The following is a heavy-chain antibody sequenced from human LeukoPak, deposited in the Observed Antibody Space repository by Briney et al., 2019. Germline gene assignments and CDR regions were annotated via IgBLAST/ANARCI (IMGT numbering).Heavy chain of an antibody. D-gene: IGHD2-2*02. CDR3: ASLEYCSSTSCYSQDDY. V-gene: IGHV3-21*01. J-gene: IGHJ4*02. Sequence: GGSLRLSCAASGFTFSSYSMNWVRQAPGKGLEWVSSISSSSSYISYADSVKGRFTISRDNAKNSLYLQMNSLRAEDTAVYYCASLEYCSSTSCYSQDDYWSQGTLVTVSS. CDR1: GFTFSSYS. CDR2: ISSSSSYI.